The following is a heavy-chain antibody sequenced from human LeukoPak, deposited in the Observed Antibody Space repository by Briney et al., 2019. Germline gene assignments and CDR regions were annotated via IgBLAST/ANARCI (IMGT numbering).Heavy chain of an antibody. CDR1: GGSISGYY. V-gene: IGHV4-59*01. CDR2: VYYSGST. Sequence: PSETLSLTCTVSGGSISGYYWSWIRHPPGKGLEWIGYVYYSGSTNYNPSLKSRVTISVDTSKNQFSLKLSSVTAADTAVYYCARVSPIAVAAFDYWGQGTLVTVSS. J-gene: IGHJ4*02. CDR3: ARVSPIAVAAFDY. D-gene: IGHD6-19*01.